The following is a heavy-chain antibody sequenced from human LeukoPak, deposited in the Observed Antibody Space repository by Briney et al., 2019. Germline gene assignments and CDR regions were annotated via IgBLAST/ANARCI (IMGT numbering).Heavy chain of an antibody. Sequence: GGSLRLSCAASGFTFSSYAMHWVRQAPGKGLEWVAVISYDGSNKYYADSVKGRFSISRDNSKNTLYLQMDSLRGEDTAVYYCAKDFRIGYSAHFDYWGQGALVTVSS. CDR1: GFTFSSYA. CDR3: AKDFRIGYSAHFDY. CDR2: ISYDGSNK. J-gene: IGHJ4*02. V-gene: IGHV3-30-3*01. D-gene: IGHD2-21*01.